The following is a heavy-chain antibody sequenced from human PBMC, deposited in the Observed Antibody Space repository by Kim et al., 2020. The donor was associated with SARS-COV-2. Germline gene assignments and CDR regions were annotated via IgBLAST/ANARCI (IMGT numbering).Heavy chain of an antibody. J-gene: IGHJ6*02. CDR2: IWYDGSNK. D-gene: IGHD5-18*01. CDR1: GFTFSSYG. Sequence: GGSLRLSCAASGFTFSSYGMHWVRQAPGKGLEWVAVIWYDGSNKYYADSVKGRFTISRDNSKNTLYLQMNSLRAEDTAVYYCAKDKGPDTAMVSFYYYGMDVWGQGTTVTVSS. V-gene: IGHV3-33*06. CDR3: AKDKGPDTAMVSFYYYGMDV.